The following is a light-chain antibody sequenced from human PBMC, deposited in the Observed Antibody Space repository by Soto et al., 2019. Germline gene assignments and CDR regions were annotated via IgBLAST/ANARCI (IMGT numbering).Light chain of an antibody. V-gene: IGKV1-39*01. CDR3: QQSYSTPWT. Sequence: DIQMTQSPSSLSGSVGDRVTITGRASQSISYYLNWYQQKQGRAPRLLIYSTSTLQSGVPSKFSGSASGTDFTLTISSLQPEDFATYYCQQSYSTPWTFGQGTKVDI. CDR1: QSISYY. CDR2: STS. J-gene: IGKJ1*01.